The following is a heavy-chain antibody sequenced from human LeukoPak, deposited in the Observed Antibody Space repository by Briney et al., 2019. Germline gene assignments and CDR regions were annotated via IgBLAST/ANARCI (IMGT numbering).Heavy chain of an antibody. J-gene: IGHJ3*02. CDR1: GGSISSYY. Sequence: SETLSLTCTVSGGSISSYYWSWIRQPPGKGLEWIGYIYYSGSTNYNPSLKSRVTISVDTSKNQFSLKLSSVTAADTAVYYCARVPSYYDYVWGSYRSGAFDIWSQGTMVTVSS. CDR3: ARVPSYYDYVWGSYRSGAFDI. CDR2: IYYSGST. D-gene: IGHD3-16*02. V-gene: IGHV4-59*01.